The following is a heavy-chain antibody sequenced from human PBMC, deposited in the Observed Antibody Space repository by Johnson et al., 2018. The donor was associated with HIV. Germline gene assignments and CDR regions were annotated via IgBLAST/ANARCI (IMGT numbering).Heavy chain of an antibody. V-gene: IGHV3-64*01. CDR1: GFTFSSYA. J-gene: IGHJ3*02. D-gene: IGHD4-11*01. CDR3: AREDDYSNYGSAFDI. CDR2: ISSNGGST. Sequence: VQLVESGGGLVQPGGSLRLSCAASGFTFSSYAMHWVRQAPGKGLEYVSAISSNGGSTYYANFVKGRFTISRDNSKNTLYLQMNSLRAEDTAVYYCAREDDYSNYGSAFDIWGQGTMVTVSS.